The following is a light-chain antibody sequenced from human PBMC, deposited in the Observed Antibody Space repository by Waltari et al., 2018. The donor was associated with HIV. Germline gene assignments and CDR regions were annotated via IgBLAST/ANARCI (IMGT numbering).Light chain of an antibody. V-gene: IGLV1-36*01. Sequence: QSVLTQPPSLSEAPRQRVTISCSGSTSNIGNNAVYWYQQLPGKAPKLVIYYDDLLPDGVSVRFSGSKSGTSASLAISGLQSEDEADYYCAAWDDSLSGLVFGGGTKLTVL. CDR1: TSNIGNNA. CDR3: AAWDDSLSGLV. J-gene: IGLJ2*01. CDR2: YDD.